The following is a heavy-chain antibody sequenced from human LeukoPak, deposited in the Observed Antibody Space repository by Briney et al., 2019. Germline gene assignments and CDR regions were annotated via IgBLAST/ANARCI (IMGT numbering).Heavy chain of an antibody. CDR1: GFTFSSYW. V-gene: IGHV3-74*01. J-gene: IGHJ4*02. D-gene: IGHD5-24*01. Sequence: GGSLRLSCAASGFTFSSYWMHWVRQAPGKGLVWVSRINTGGSTTDYADSVKGRFTISRDNAKNTLYLQMNSLRAEDTAVYYCSRDLRGRDDYWGQGILAIVSS. CDR2: INTGGSTT. CDR3: SRDLRGRDDY.